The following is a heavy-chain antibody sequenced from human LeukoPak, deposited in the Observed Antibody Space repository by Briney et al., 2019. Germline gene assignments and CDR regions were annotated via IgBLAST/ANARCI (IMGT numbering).Heavy chain of an antibody. CDR2: ICYTGST. J-gene: IGHJ4*02. Sequence: SETLSLTCTVSGGSISSGNYCWSWIRQPPGKGLEWIGYICYTGSTYYNPYLRSRVTISVDTSNNQFSLKLSSVTAADTAVYYCARQRRTGDLGWGQGTLVTVSS. CDR1: GGSISSGNYC. CDR3: ARQRRTGDLG. V-gene: IGHV4-30-4*08. D-gene: IGHD7-27*01.